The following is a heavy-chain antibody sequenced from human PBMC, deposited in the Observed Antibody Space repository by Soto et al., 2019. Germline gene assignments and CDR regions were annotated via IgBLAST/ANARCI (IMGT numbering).Heavy chain of an antibody. CDR1: GFTFSSYA. CDR3: AKDHKRWYYDFWSGYPSIPPDY. Sequence: GGSLRLSCAASGFTFSSYAMSWVRQAPGKGLEWVSAISGSGGSTYYADSVKGRFTISRDNSKNTLYLQMNSLRAEDTAVYYCAKDHKRWYYDFWSGYPSIPPDYWGQGTLVTVSS. V-gene: IGHV3-23*01. CDR2: ISGSGGST. J-gene: IGHJ4*02. D-gene: IGHD3-3*01.